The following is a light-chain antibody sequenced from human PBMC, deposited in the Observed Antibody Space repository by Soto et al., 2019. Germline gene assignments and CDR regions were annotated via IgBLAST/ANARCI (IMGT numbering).Light chain of an antibody. CDR3: QQYDNLPLT. CDR2: DAS. J-gene: IGKJ4*01. CDR1: QDISNY. V-gene: IGKV1-33*01. Sequence: IRMTQSPSSFSASTGDRVTITCQASQDISNYLNWYQQKPGKAPKLLIYDASNLETGVPSRFSGSGSGTDFTFTISSLQPEDIATYYCQQYDNLPLTFGGGTKVDIK.